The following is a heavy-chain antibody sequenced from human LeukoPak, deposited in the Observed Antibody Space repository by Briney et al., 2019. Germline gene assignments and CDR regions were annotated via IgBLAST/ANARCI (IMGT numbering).Heavy chain of an antibody. CDR1: GGSISSGDYY. J-gene: IGHJ4*02. Sequence: SQTLSLTCTVSGGSISSGDYYWSWIRQPPGKGLEWIGYIYYSGSTYYNPSLKSRVTISVDTSKNQFSLKLSSVTAADTAVYYCARGKDTMLAFDYWGQGTLVTVSS. CDR3: ARGKDTMLAFDY. CDR2: IYYSGST. V-gene: IGHV4-30-4*01. D-gene: IGHD3-10*02.